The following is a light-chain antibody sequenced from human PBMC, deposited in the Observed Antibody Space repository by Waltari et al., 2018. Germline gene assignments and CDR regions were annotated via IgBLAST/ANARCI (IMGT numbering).Light chain of an antibody. V-gene: IGLV1-47*01. Sequence: QSVLTQPPSASETPGQRVTISCSGSHSTLRRNYLYWYQQLPRTAPKPLLYRNNQRPSGVPDRFSASKSGTSASLAIDGLRSEDEAVYYCASWDDSHYVFGPGTQVTVL. J-gene: IGLJ1*01. CDR2: RNN. CDR3: ASWDDSHYV. CDR1: HSTLRRNY.